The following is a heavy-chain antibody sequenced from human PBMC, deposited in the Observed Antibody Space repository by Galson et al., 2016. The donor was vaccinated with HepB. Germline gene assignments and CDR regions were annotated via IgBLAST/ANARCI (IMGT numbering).Heavy chain of an antibody. Sequence: SLRLSCAASVFTFSDYGMHWVRQAPGKGLEWVAVITSDGNNKYYEESVKGRFTISRDNSKNTLYLQMNTLRLEDTAVYYCAKGYYYLNDWGKGTTVAVSS. CDR2: ITSDGNNK. V-gene: IGHV3-30*18. J-gene: IGHJ6*03. CDR1: VFTFSDYG. CDR3: AKGYYYLND.